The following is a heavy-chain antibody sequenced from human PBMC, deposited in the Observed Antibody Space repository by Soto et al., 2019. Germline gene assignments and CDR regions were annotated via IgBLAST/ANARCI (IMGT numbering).Heavy chain of an antibody. Sequence: GESLKISCKGSGYNFGTYWINWVRQTPGKGLEWMGRIDPIDSKTKYSPSLEGHITISVDKSISTTYLQWSSLKASDTAIYYCARRIAAAGGYYYYAFDVWGQGTAVTVSS. CDR2: IDPIDSKT. V-gene: IGHV5-10-1*01. D-gene: IGHD6-13*01. J-gene: IGHJ6*02. CDR1: GYNFGTYW. CDR3: ARRIAAAGGYYYYAFDV.